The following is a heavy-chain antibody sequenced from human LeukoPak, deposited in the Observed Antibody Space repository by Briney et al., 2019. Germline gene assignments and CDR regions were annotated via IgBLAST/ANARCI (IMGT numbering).Heavy chain of an antibody. V-gene: IGHV1-69*04. J-gene: IGHJ4*02. CDR2: IIPILGIA. CDR1: GGTFSSYA. D-gene: IGHD3-22*01. Sequence: ASVKVYCKASGGTFSSYAISWVRQAPGQGLEWMGRIIPILGIANYAQKFQGRVTITADKSTSTAYMELSSLRSEDTAVYYCAREMYYYDSSGYYRFDYWGQGTLVTVSS. CDR3: AREMYYYDSSGYYRFDY.